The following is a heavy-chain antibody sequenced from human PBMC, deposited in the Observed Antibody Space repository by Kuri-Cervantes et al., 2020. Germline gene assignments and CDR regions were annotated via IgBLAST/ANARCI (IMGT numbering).Heavy chain of an antibody. J-gene: IGHJ3*02. CDR3: ARMSLYSRYDSGDAFDI. V-gene: IGHV3-43*01. CDR1: GFTFDDYT. Sequence: GESLKISCAASGFTFDDYTMHWVRQAPGKGLEWVSLISWDGGSTYYADSVKGRFTIYRDNAKNSLYLQMNSLRAEDTALYHCARMSLYSRYDSGDAFDIWGQGTMVTVSS. CDR2: ISWDGGST. D-gene: IGHD5-12*01.